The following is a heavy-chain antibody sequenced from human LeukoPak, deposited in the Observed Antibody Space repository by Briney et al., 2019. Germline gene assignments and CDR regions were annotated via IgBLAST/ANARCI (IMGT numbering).Heavy chain of an antibody. J-gene: IGHJ3*02. CDR3: ARAVGGAFDI. Sequence: SETLSLTCTVSGGSISSYYWSWIRQPPGKGLEWIGYIYYSGSTNYNPSLKSRVTISVDTSKNQFSLKLSSVTAADTAVYYCARAVGGAFDIWGQGTTVTVSS. D-gene: IGHD1-26*01. CDR2: IYYSGST. CDR1: GGSISSYY. V-gene: IGHV4-59*01.